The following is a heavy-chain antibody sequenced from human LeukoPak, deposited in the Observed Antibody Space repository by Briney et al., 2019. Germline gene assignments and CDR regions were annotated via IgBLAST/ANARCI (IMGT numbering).Heavy chain of an antibody. J-gene: IGHJ4*02. CDR1: GFTFSSYW. CDR3: AKDLYLPDAVGIG. D-gene: IGHD6-19*01. V-gene: IGHV3-30*02. CDR2: IRYDGSNK. Sequence: PGGSLRLSCAASGFTFSSYWMSWVRQAPGKGLEWVAFIRYDGSNKYYAGSVKGRFTISRDNSKNTLYLQMNSLRAEDTAVYYCAKDLYLPDAVGIGWGQGTLVTVSS.